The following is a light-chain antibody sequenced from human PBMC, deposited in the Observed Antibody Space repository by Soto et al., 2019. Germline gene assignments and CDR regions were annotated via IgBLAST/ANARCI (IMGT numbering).Light chain of an antibody. Sequence: EIVLTQSPATLSLSPGERATLSYRASQSVSSYLAWYQQKPGQAPRLLIYGASSRATGIPDRFSGSGSGTDFTLTISRLEPEDFAVYYCQQHGSSPQTFAQGTKVDIK. J-gene: IGKJ1*01. CDR2: GAS. CDR3: QQHGSSPQT. CDR1: QSVSSY. V-gene: IGKV3-20*01.